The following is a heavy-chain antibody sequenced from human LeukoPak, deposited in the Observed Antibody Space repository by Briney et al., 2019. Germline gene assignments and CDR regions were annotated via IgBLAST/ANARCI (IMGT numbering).Heavy chain of an antibody. Sequence: PSETLSLTCTVSGDSISTGGYYWSWIRQHPGGGLEGIGYIYFSGNTYCNPSLKSRVTISVDISKNHFSLKLTSVTAADTAVYFCARVNYYDSSGHFANFDYWGQGTLVTVSS. D-gene: IGHD3-22*01. V-gene: IGHV4-31*03. CDR3: ARVNYYDSSGHFANFDY. CDR2: IYFSGNT. J-gene: IGHJ4*02. CDR1: GDSISTGGYY.